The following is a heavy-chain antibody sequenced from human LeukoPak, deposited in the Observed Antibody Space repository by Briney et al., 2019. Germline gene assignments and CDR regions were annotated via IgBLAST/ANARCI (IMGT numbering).Heavy chain of an antibody. CDR2: INHSGST. V-gene: IGHV4-39*07. CDR3: ARGAFPGYRRSNWFDP. D-gene: IGHD1-1*01. Sequence: SETLSLTCTVSGGSISSSSYYWSWIRQPPGKGLEWIGEINHSGSTNYNPSLKSRVTISVDTSKNQFSLKLSSVTAADTAVYYCARGAFPGYRRSNWFDPWGQGTLVTVSS. CDR1: GGSISSSSYY. J-gene: IGHJ5*02.